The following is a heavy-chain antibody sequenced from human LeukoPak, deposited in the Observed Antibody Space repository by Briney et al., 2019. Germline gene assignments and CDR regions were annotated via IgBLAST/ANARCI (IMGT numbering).Heavy chain of an antibody. V-gene: IGHV6-1*01. J-gene: IGHJ6*02. CDR2: TYYRSKWYN. D-gene: IGHD6-19*01. Sequence: SQTLSLTCAISGDSVSSNSAAWNWIRQSPSRGLEWLGGTYYRSKWYNDYAVSVKSRITINPDTSKNQFSLQLNSVTPEDTAVYYCARTSGWLLDHPMDVWGQGTTVTVSS. CDR1: GDSVSSNSAA. CDR3: ARTSGWLLDHPMDV.